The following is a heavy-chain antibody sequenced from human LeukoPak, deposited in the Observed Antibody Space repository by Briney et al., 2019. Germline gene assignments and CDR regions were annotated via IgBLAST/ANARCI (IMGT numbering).Heavy chain of an antibody. CDR1: GGSISSSSYY. J-gene: IGHJ4*02. Sequence: SETLSLTCTVSGGSISSSSYYWGWIRQPPGKGLEWIGSIYYSRSTYYNPSLKSRVTISVDTSKNQFSLKLSSVTAADTAVYYCARRYYYDSSGYFDWGQGTLVTVSS. CDR3: ARRYYYDSSGYFD. CDR2: IYYSRST. D-gene: IGHD3-22*01. V-gene: IGHV4-39*01.